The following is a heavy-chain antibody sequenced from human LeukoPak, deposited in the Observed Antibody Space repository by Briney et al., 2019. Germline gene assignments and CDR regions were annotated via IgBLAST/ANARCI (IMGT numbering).Heavy chain of an antibody. CDR3: ARDITMIVVVTSYFDY. CDR1: GFTFSSYS. V-gene: IGHV3-21*01. J-gene: IGHJ4*02. D-gene: IGHD3-22*01. CDR2: ISSSSSYI. Sequence: PGGSLRPSCAASGFTFSSYSMNWVRQAPGKGLEWVSSISSSSSYIYYADSVKGRFTISRDNAKNSLYLQMNSLGAEDTAVYYCARDITMIVVVTSYFDYWGQGTLVTVSS.